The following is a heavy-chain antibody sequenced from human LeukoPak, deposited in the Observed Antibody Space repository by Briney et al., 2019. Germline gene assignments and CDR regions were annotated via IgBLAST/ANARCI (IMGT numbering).Heavy chain of an antibody. CDR3: ARGGRWELPRPYAFDI. CDR2: INAGNGNT. Sequence: ASVKGSCKSSGYTFTSYAMHWVRQAPGQRLEWMGWINAGNGNTKYLQEIYGGVTITRETYASTAYMELRSLRSDDTAVYSCARGGRWELPRPYAFDIWGQGTMVTVSS. CDR1: GYTFTSYA. D-gene: IGHD1-26*01. J-gene: IGHJ3*02. V-gene: IGHV1-3*01.